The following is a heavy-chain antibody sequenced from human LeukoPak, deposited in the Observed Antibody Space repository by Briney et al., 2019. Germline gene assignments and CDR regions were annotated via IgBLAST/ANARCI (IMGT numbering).Heavy chain of an antibody. CDR1: GFTVSSNY. Sequence: GGSLRLTCAASGFTVSSNYMSWVRQAPGKGLEWVSVIYSGGSTYYADSVKGRFTISRDNSKNTLYLQMSSLRAEDTAVYYCATDGSSGYFVYWGQGTLVTVSS. CDR2: IYSGGST. D-gene: IGHD3-22*01. CDR3: ATDGSSGYFVY. V-gene: IGHV3-53*01. J-gene: IGHJ4*02.